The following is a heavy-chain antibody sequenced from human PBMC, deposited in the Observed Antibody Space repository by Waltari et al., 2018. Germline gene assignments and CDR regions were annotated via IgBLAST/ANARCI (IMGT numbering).Heavy chain of an antibody. CDR1: GFTFGSCE. V-gene: IGHV3-48*03. CDR2: ISSSGRTI. Sequence: VQPGGSLRLSCVASGFTFGSCEMNWVRQAPGKGLEWVSYISSSGRTIYYADSVKCRFTISRDNAKNSLYLQMNSLRAEDTAVYYCARDGDPSYIVGTTLDYWGQGTLVTVSS. D-gene: IGHD1-26*01. J-gene: IGHJ4*02. CDR3: ARDGDPSYIVGTTLDY.